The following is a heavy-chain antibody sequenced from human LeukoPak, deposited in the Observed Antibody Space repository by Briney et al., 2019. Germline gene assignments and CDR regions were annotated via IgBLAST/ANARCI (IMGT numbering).Heavy chain of an antibody. D-gene: IGHD5-12*01. CDR3: AKGTGDIVATIIDY. Sequence: PGGSLRLSCAASGFTFSSYGMHWVRQAPGKGLEWVAVISYDGSNKYYADSVKGRFTISRDNSKNTLYLQMNSLRAEDTAVYYRAKGTGDIVATIIDYWGQGTLVTVSS. CDR2: ISYDGSNK. J-gene: IGHJ4*02. CDR1: GFTFSSYG. V-gene: IGHV3-30*18.